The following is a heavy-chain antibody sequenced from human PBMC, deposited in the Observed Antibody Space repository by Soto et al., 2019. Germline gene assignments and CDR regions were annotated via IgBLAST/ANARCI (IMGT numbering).Heavy chain of an antibody. D-gene: IGHD6-13*01. CDR3: AKAFGRSSSWYLRVDY. CDR1: GFPFSSXA. V-gene: IGHV3-30*18. CDR2: ISYDGSNK. J-gene: IGHJ4*02. Sequence: LXPXWSASGFPFSSXAMHWVRQAPCKGLEWVAVISYDGSNKYYADSVKGRFTISRDNSKNTLYLQMNSLRAEEAAVYYCAKAFGRSSSWYLRVDYWGQGTLGTVSS.